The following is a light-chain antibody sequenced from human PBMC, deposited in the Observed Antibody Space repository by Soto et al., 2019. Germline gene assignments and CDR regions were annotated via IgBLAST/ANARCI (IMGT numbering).Light chain of an antibody. CDR2: EVS. CDR1: SSDVGGYNY. CDR3: SSYTEGVV. Sequence: QSALTQPASVSGSPGQSITISCTGTSSDVGGYNYVSWYQQHPGKAPKLMIYEVSNRPSGVSNRFSGSKSGNTASLTISGLQAEDEADYYRSSYTEGVVFGGGTKLTVL. V-gene: IGLV2-14*01. J-gene: IGLJ2*01.